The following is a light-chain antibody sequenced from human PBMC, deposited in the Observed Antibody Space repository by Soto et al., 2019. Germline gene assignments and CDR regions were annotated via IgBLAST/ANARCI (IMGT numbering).Light chain of an antibody. CDR2: GAS. CDR1: QSVSSN. J-gene: IGKJ4*01. CDR3: QQYNNWPLT. V-gene: IGKV3-15*01. Sequence: EIVMTDSPATLSVSPGERATLSCRASQSVSSNLAWYQQKPGQAPRLLIYGASTRDTGIPARFSGSGSGTEFTLTISSLQSEDFAVYYCQQYNNWPLTFGGGTKVEIK.